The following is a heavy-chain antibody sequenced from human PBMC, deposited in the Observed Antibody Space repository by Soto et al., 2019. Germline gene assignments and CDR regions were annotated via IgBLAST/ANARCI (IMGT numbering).Heavy chain of an antibody. Sequence: EVQLVESGGGLVQPGRSLRLSCAASGFTFDDYAMHWVRRVPGKGLEWVSSISWNSNIIGYAESVKGRFTISRDNAKNSLYVEVNSLRPEDTALYYCAKGGSDVFSSGGRCYFDYWCQGGLVTVSS. J-gene: IGHJ4*02. V-gene: IGHV3-9*01. CDR3: AKGGSDVFSSGGRCYFDY. CDR1: GFTFDDYA. D-gene: IGHD2-15*01. CDR2: ISWNSNII.